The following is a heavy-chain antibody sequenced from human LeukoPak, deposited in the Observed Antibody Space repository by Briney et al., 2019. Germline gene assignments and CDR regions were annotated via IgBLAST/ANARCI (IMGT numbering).Heavy chain of an antibody. CDR1: GGSISNYY. J-gene: IGHJ4*02. Sequence: SETLSLTCTVFGGSISNYYWSWIRKPPGKGLEWIGYIYYSGSTDYNPSLKSRVTISIDTPKNQFSLKLTSVTAADTAVYYCARFYDSSGPARNSFDYWGQGTLVTVSS. CDR3: ARFYDSSGPARNSFDY. D-gene: IGHD3-22*01. CDR2: IYYSGST. V-gene: IGHV4-59*12.